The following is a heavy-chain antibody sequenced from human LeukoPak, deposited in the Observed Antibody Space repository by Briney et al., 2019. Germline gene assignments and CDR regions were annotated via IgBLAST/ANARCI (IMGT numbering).Heavy chain of an antibody. V-gene: IGHV1-69*05. Sequence: SVKVSCKASGSTFSSYAISWVRQAPGQGLEWVGRIIPIFGTANYAQKFQGRVTITTDESTSTAYMELSSLRSEDTAVYYCARDLVGVVVPAAMENDAFDIWGQGTMVTVSS. J-gene: IGHJ3*02. CDR3: ARDLVGVVVPAAMENDAFDI. CDR1: GSTFSSYA. CDR2: IIPIFGTA. D-gene: IGHD2-2*01.